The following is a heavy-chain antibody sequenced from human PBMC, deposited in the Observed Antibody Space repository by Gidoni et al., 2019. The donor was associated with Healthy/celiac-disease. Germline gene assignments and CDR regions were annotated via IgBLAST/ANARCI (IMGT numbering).Heavy chain of an antibody. CDR2: ISSSGSTI. CDR3: ARDLYYYDSSGYPAGY. CDR1: GFTFCDSY. J-gene: IGHJ4*02. Sequence: QVQLVESGGGLVKPGGSLRLSCAASGFTFCDSYMSWILQAPGKGLEWVSYISSSGSTIYYADSVKGRFTISRDNAKNSLYLQMNSLRSEDTALYYCARDLYYYDSSGYPAGYWGQGTLVTVSS. V-gene: IGHV3-11*01. D-gene: IGHD3-22*01.